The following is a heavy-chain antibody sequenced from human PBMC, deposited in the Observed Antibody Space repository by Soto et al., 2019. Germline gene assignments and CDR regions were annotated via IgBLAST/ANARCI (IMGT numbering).Heavy chain of an antibody. CDR1: GASIHNDGYF. Sequence: PSETLSLTCSVSGASIHNDGYFWSWIRQPPEKGLEWIGHIHNSGSPYNNPSLRSRVTISADTSKNTLYLQMNSLRAEDTAVYYCAKDQGSSWYEIDYWGQGTLVTVSS. D-gene: IGHD6-13*01. J-gene: IGHJ4*02. V-gene: IGHV4-30-4*01. CDR2: IHNSGSP. CDR3: AKDQGSSWYEIDY.